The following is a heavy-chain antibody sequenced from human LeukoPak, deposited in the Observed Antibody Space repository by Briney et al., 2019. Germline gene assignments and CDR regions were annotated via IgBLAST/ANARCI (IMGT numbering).Heavy chain of an antibody. D-gene: IGHD1-7*01. CDR3: ATTRITGTTRPTTWFDP. Sequence: ASVKVSCKASGYTFTGYYMHWVRQAPGQGLEWMGWINPNSGGTNYAQKFQGRVTMTRDTSISTAYMELSRLRSDDTAVYYCATTRITGTTRPTTWFDPWGQGTLVTVSS. CDR2: INPNSGGT. V-gene: IGHV1-2*02. CDR1: GYTFTGYY. J-gene: IGHJ5*02.